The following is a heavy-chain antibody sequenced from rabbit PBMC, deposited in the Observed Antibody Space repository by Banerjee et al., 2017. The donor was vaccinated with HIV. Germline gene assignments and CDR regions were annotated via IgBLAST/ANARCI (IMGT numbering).Heavy chain of an antibody. CDR1: GIDFSSYYY. CDR3: ARRGYAVYDTYYGMDL. CDR2: IHGGSSGST. J-gene: IGHJ6*01. V-gene: IGHV1S45*01. Sequence: QQQLEESGGGLVKPGGTLTLTCKASGIDFSSYYYMCWVRQAPGKGLEWIACIHGGSSGSTWYASWAKGRFTISMPSSTTVTLQVTSLTAADTATYFCARRGYAVYDTYYGMDLRGQGTLVTVS. D-gene: IGHD4-2*01.